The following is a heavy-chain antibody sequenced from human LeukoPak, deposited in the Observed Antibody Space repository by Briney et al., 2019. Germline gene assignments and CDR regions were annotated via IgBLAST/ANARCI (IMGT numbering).Heavy chain of an antibody. Sequence: PSETLSLTCTVSGGSISSGDYYWSWIRQPPGKGLEWIGYIYYSGSTYYNPSLKSRVTISVDTSKNQFSLKLSSVTAADTAVYYCARGGPDTAGGFDIWGQGTMVTVSS. J-gene: IGHJ3*02. CDR3: ARGGPDTAGGFDI. D-gene: IGHD5-18*01. V-gene: IGHV4-30-4*01. CDR1: GGSISSGDYY. CDR2: IYYSGST.